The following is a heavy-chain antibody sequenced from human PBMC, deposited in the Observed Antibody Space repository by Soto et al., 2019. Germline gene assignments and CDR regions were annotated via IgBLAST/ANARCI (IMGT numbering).Heavy chain of an antibody. D-gene: IGHD3-10*01. CDR3: ARVVGYYGSGSYDNPNWFDP. J-gene: IGHJ5*02. V-gene: IGHV4-34*01. CDR1: GGSFSGYY. CDR2: INHSGST. Sequence: PSETLSLTCAVYGGSFSGYYWSWIRQPPGKGLEWIGEINHSGSTNYNPSLKSRVTISVDTSKNQFSLKLSSVTAADTAVYYCARVVGYYGSGSYDNPNWFDPWGQGTLVTVSS.